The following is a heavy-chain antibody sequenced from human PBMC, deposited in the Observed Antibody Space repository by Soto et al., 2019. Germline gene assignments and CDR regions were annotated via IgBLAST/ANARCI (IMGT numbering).Heavy chain of an antibody. D-gene: IGHD4-17*01. Sequence: QVRLEESGPGLVKPSETLSLICSVSGGSVNNANYFWNWIRHHPENGLEWIGYIYYSGSTRYNPALKTRATLSIDTSKHEFSLRLNSVTVAETAVYFCARDADYGGSRGGMDVWGRGTTVTVSS. CDR3: ARDADYGGSRGGMDV. CDR2: IYYSGST. CDR1: GGSVNNANYF. V-gene: IGHV4-31*03. J-gene: IGHJ6*02.